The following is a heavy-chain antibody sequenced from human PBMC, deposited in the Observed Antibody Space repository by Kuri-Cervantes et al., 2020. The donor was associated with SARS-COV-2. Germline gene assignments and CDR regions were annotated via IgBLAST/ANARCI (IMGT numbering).Heavy chain of an antibody. CDR3: SRRIHYDSSGYFGYYYGLDV. D-gene: IGHD3-22*01. Sequence: GSLRLSCAVYGGSFSGYYWSWIRQPPGKGLEWIGEINHSGSTNYNPSLKSRVTISVDTSKNQFSLKLSSVTAADTAVYYCSRRIHYDSSGYFGYYYGLDVWGQGTTVTVSS. V-gene: IGHV4-34*01. J-gene: IGHJ6*02. CDR1: GGSFSGYY. CDR2: INHSGST.